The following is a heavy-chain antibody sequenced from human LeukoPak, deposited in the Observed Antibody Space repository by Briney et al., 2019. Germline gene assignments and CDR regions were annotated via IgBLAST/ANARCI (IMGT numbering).Heavy chain of an antibody. J-gene: IGHJ5*02. CDR3: ARTPLTCSGGSCWFDP. D-gene: IGHD2-15*01. CDR1: GGTFISYA. V-gene: IGHV1-69*05. CDR2: IIPIFGTA. Sequence: SVKVSCKASGGTFISYAISWVRQAPGQGLEWMGRIIPIFGTANYAQKFQGRVTITTDESTSTAYMELSSLRSEDTAVYYCARTPLTCSGGSCWFDPRGQGTLVTVSS.